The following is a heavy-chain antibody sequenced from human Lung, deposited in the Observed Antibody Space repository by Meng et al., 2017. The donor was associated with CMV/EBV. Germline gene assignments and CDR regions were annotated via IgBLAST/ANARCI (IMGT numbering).Heavy chain of an antibody. Sequence: SCAVYGGSFSGYYWSWIRQPPGKGLEWIGEINHSGSTNYNPSLKSRVTISVDTSKNQFSLKLSSVTVADTAVYYCARAPIVGATRAWFYYGMDVXGQGXTVTVSS. J-gene: IGHJ6*02. V-gene: IGHV4-34*01. CDR3: ARAPIVGATRAWFYYGMDV. CDR1: GGSFSGYY. CDR2: INHSGST. D-gene: IGHD1-26*01.